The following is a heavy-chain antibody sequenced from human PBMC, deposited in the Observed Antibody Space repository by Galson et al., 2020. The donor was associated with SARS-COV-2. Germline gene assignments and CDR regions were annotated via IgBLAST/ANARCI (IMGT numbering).Heavy chain of an antibody. Sequence: SETLSLTCTVSGGSVSSGNYYWSWIRQPPGKGLEWIGYIYYSGSTKYNPSLKSRVTMSVDTSKNQFSLKLSSVTAADTAVYYCARDVYDSSGYRSFFCDYWGHGTLVTVSS. J-gene: IGHJ4*01. V-gene: IGHV4-61*01. CDR2: IYYSGST. CDR1: GGSVSSGNYY. CDR3: ARDVYDSSGYRSFFCDY. D-gene: IGHD3-22*01.